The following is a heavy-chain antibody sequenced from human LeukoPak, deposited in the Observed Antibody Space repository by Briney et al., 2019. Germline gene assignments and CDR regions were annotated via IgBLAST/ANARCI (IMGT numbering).Heavy chain of an antibody. Sequence: ASVKVSCKASGGTFSSYAISWVRQAPGQGLEWMGWISAYNGNTNYAQKLQGRVTMTTDTSTSTAYMELRSLRSDDTAVYYCARGKARGYYDFWSGYSDYYYYGMDVWGQGTTVTVSS. D-gene: IGHD3-3*01. CDR1: GGTFSSYA. CDR2: ISAYNGNT. J-gene: IGHJ6*02. CDR3: ARGKARGYYDFWSGYSDYYYYGMDV. V-gene: IGHV1-18*01.